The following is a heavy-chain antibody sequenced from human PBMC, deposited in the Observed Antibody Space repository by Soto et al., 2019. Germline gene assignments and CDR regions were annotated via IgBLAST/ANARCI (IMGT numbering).Heavy chain of an antibody. J-gene: IGHJ4*02. V-gene: IGHV4-59*08. D-gene: IGHD6-13*01. CDR2: IYYSGST. Sequence: PSETLSLTCTVSGGSISSYYWGWIRQPPGKGLEWIGYIYYSGSTNYNPSLKSRVTISVDTSKNQFSLKLSSVTAADTAVYYCAGTYSSSWKPFDYWGQGTLVTVSS. CDR3: AGTYSSSWKPFDY. CDR1: GGSISSYY.